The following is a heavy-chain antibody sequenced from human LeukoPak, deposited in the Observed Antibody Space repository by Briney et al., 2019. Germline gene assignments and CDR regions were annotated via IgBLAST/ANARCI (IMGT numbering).Heavy chain of an antibody. D-gene: IGHD6-13*01. J-gene: IGHJ1*01. Sequence: PGGSLRLSCAASGFTFNIAWMSWVRQAPGKGLEWVGRIKSKNDGGTTDYAAPVKGRVTISRDNSKNTLYLQLNSLRAEDTAVYFCASSSWSSEYFHYWGQGTLVTVSS. CDR2: IKSKNDGGTT. CDR3: ASSSWSSEYFHY. V-gene: IGHV3-15*01. CDR1: GFTFNIAW.